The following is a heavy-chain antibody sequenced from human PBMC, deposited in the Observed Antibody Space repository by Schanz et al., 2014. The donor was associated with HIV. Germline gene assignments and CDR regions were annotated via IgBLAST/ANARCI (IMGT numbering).Heavy chain of an antibody. CDR3: VREGGRGGGQRQLFGY. D-gene: IGHD2-2*01. CDR1: GGTFNDYY. CDR2: INHRGIP. V-gene: IGHV4-34*02. Sequence: QVRLPQWGAGLLKPSETLSLTCAVYGGTFNDYYWGWIRQAPGKGLEWIGEINHRGIPNYNPSLESEVTISVDPAKPQFSRKTNSGTAADTAVYFCVREGGRGGGQRQLFGYWGQGTLVTVSS. J-gene: IGHJ4*02.